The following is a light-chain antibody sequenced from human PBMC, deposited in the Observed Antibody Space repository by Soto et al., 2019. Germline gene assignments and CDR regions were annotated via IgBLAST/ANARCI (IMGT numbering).Light chain of an antibody. CDR2: DAS. J-gene: IGKJ4*01. CDR1: QSISSN. CDR3: QQYNNWPRT. V-gene: IGKV3-15*01. Sequence: EIVMTQSPATLSVSPGERATLSCRASQSISSNLAWYQQNPGQAPRLLMYDASTRATGFPARFSGSGSGTEFTLTISSLQSEDFAVYYCQQYNNWPRTFGGGTKVEI.